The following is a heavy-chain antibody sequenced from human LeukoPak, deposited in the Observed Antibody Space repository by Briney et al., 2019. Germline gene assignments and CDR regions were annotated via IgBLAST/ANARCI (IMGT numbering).Heavy chain of an antibody. CDR1: GSTFSSYW. V-gene: IGHV3-7*01. Sequence: PGGSLRLSCAASGSTFSSYWMSWVRQAPGGWREWVANIKQDGSEKYYVDYVKGRFTISRDNAKNSLYLQMNSLRAEDTAVYYCARDGGPPAYDSTRWYYYMDVWGKGSTVTVSS. J-gene: IGHJ6*03. D-gene: IGHD3-22*01. CDR3: ARDGGPPAYDSTRWYYYMDV. CDR2: IKQDGSEK.